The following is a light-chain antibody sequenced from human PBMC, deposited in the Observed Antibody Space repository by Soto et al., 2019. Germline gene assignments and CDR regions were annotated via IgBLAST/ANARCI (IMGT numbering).Light chain of an antibody. CDR3: HQYGSSPIT. CDR1: QSVSSSY. Sequence: EMVLTQSPGTLYLDAGERATLSCRASQSVSSSYLAWYQQKPGQAPRLLIYDASTRATGIPGRFSGSGSGTEFTLTLSSLDPEDCAVYYCHQYGSSPITFGQGTRLEIK. V-gene: IGKV3-20*01. J-gene: IGKJ5*01. CDR2: DAS.